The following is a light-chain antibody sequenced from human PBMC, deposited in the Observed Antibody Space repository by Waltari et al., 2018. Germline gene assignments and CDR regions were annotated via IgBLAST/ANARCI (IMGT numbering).Light chain of an antibody. CDR3: QHYVRLPAT. Sequence: VVLTQCPGTLSLSPGERATLACRASQSVGRSLAWYQQKPGQAPRLLIYDASRRATGIPDRFSGSGSGTDFSLTISRLEPEDFAVYYCQHYVRLPATFGQGTKVEI. CDR1: QSVGRS. V-gene: IGKV3-20*01. CDR2: DAS. J-gene: IGKJ1*01.